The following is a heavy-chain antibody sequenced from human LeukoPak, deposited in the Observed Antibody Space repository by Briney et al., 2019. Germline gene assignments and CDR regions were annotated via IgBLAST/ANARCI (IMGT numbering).Heavy chain of an antibody. D-gene: IGHD4-11*01. CDR3: AREVDDYSNYGTIGPCPY. Sequence: GASVKVSCKASGGTFSSYAISWVRQAPGQGLEWMGRIIPILGIANYAQKFQGRVTITADKSTSTAYMELSSLRSEDTAVYYCAREVDDYSNYGTIGPCPYWGQGTLVTVSS. CDR2: IIPILGIA. V-gene: IGHV1-69*04. CDR1: GGTFSSYA. J-gene: IGHJ4*02.